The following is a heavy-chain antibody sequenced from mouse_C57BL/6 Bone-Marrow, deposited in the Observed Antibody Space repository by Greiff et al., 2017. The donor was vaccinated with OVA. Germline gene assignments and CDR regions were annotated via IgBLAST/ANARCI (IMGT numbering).Heavy chain of an antibody. V-gene: IGHV1-63*01. CDR1: GYTFTNYW. CDR2: IYPGGGYT. CDR3: ARDYGTGFDY. Sequence: VQLQESGAELVRPGPSVKMSYKASGYTFTNYWIGWAKQRPGHGLEWIGDIYPGGGYTNYNEKFKGKATLTADKSSSTAYMQFSSLTSEDSAIYYCARDYGTGFDYWGQGTTLTVSS. J-gene: IGHJ2*01. D-gene: IGHD1-1*01.